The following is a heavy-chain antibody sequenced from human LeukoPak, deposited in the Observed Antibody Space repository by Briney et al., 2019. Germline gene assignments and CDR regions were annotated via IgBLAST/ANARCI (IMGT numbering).Heavy chain of an antibody. CDR2: IYPADSDT. J-gene: IGHJ4*02. V-gene: IGHV5-51*01. Sequence: KSGESLKISCKGSGYRFTNYHTGWVRQMPGKGLEWMGIIYPADSDTRYRPTFRGQVTISVDKSINTAYLQWSSLKASDTAMYYCTRLISRGSDYNYVDDWGQGTLITVSS. D-gene: IGHD5-24*01. CDR1: GYRFTNYH. CDR3: TRLISRGSDYNYVDD.